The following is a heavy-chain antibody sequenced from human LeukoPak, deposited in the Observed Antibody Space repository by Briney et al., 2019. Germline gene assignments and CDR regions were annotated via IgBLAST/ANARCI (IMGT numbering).Heavy chain of an antibody. CDR2: INHGGIT. V-gene: IGHV4-34*01. CDR1: GASFCVDC. Sequence: PSATLSLTSTVYGASFCVDCWSWIRQPPGKGLEWFGEINHGGITNYNPSVKGRVTISLDTSKNQLSLRLNSVIASDTAVYYCARTQWVTGRPEEYWGQGTLVTVSS. D-gene: IGHD1-26*01. CDR3: ARTQWVTGRPEEY. J-gene: IGHJ4*02.